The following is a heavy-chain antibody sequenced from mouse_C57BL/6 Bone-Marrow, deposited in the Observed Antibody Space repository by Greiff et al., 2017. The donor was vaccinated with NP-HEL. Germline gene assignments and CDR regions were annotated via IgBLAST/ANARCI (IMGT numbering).Heavy chain of an antibody. V-gene: IGHV1-83*01. D-gene: IGHD1-1*01. CDR1: YTFTDYYM. CDR2: YPRSGNTY. Sequence: VQLQQSGPVLVKPGASVKMSCKASGYTFTDYYMNWVKQSHGKSLEWIGEIYPRSGNTYYNEKFKGKATLTADKSSSTAYMEIRSLTSEDSAVYFCARSVLLRYPYDFDYWGQGTTLTVSS. J-gene: IGHJ2*01. CDR3: RSVLLRYPYDFDY.